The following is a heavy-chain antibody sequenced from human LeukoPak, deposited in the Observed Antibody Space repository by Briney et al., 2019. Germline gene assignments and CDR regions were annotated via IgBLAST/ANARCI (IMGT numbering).Heavy chain of an antibody. CDR2: IKPNNGGT. J-gene: IGHJ4*02. CDR3: VRGTGTSFGYFDY. CDR1: GYTFTGYY. V-gene: IGHV1-2*02. D-gene: IGHD1-14*01. Sequence: ASVKVSCKASGYTFTGYYMHWVRQAPGQGLEWMGWIKPNNGGTNYAQKFQGRVTMTRDTSISTAYMELSRLRSDDTAVYYCVRGTGTSFGYFDYWGQGTLVTVSS.